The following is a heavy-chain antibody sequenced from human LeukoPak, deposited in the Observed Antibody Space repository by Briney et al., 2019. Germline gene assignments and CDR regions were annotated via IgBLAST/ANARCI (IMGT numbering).Heavy chain of an antibody. V-gene: IGHV1-46*01. D-gene: IGHD6-13*01. CDR3: ARDNYIGIAAAGRWFDP. CDR2: INPSGGST. Sequence: ASVKVSCKASGYTFTSYYMHWVRQAPGQGLEWMGIINPSGGSTSYAQKFQGRVTMTRDMSTSTVYMELSSLRAEDTAVYYCARDNYIGIAAAGRWFDPWGQGTLVTVSS. CDR1: GYTFTSYY. J-gene: IGHJ5*02.